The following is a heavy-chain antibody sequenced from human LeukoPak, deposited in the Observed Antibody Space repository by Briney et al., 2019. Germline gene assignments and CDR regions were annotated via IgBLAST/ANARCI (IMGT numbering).Heavy chain of an antibody. Sequence: GGPLRPSCAASKFTSSDYYMSWAPQAPGKGREWVSYIFNSGSTINYADSVKGRFTISRDNAKNSLYLQMNSLRAEDTAVYYCARGREPKMGPPSPMDVWGQGTAVTVSS. CDR2: IFNSGSTI. CDR3: ARGREPKMGPPSPMDV. D-gene: IGHD1-26*01. V-gene: IGHV3-11*04. CDR1: KFTSSDYY. J-gene: IGHJ6*02.